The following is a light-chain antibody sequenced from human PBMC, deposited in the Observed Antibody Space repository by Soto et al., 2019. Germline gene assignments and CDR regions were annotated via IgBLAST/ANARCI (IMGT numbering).Light chain of an antibody. V-gene: IGLV2-8*01. CDR2: DVS. J-gene: IGLJ1*01. CDR1: SSDVGGYNY. Sequence: QSALTQPPSASGSPGQSVTISCTGTSSDVGGYNYVSWYQQHPGKAPKLMIYDVSKRPSGVPDRFSGAKSGNTASLTVSGFQAEDEADSYCSSFAGGNNYVFGTGTKVTVL. CDR3: SSFAGGNNYV.